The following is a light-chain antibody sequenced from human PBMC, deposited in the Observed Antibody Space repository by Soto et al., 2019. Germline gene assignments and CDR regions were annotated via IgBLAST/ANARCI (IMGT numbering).Light chain of an antibody. CDR1: SSNIGSNT. Sequence: QSVLTQPPSASGTPGQRVTVSCSGSSSNIGSNTVNWYQQLPGTAPKLLIYDNDQRPSGVPDRFSGSQSGTSASLAISGLQSEDDADYFCAAWDDSLNGWVFGGGTQLTVL. CDR2: DND. CDR3: AAWDDSLNGWV. J-gene: IGLJ3*02. V-gene: IGLV1-44*01.